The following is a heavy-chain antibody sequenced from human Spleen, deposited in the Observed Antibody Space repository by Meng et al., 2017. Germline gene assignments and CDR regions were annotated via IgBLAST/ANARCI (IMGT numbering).Heavy chain of an antibody. J-gene: IGHJ4*02. V-gene: IGHV7-4-1*02. D-gene: IGHD2-15*01. CDR1: GYTFTTYG. Sequence: QVQLVQSGSELKQHGASVKVSCKASGYTFTTYGMSWVRQAPGQGLEWMGWINTNTGDPTYAPGFTGRFVFSLDTSASTTYLHISSLKADDTAVYYCARQDITGCSPYWGQGTLVTVSS. CDR2: INTNTGDP. CDR3: ARQDITGCSPY.